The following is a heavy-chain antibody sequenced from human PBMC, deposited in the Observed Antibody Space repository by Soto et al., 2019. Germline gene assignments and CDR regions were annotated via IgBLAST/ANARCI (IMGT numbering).Heavy chain of an antibody. CDR3: ARDRSSTLDAMDV. Sequence: QVQLVESGGGVVQPGRSLRLSCAASGFTFSRFGMHWVRQAPGKGLEWVAVIWDDGSENYYADSVKGRFTISRDNSKNTLYLQVNSLRADDAAVYYCARDRSSTLDAMDVWGRGTTVTVSS. J-gene: IGHJ6*02. D-gene: IGHD6-13*01. V-gene: IGHV3-33*01. CDR2: IWDDGSEN. CDR1: GFTFSRFG.